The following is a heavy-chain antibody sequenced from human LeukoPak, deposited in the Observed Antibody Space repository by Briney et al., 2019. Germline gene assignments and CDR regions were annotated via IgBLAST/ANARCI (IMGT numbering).Heavy chain of an antibody. D-gene: IGHD2-2*01. J-gene: IGHJ4*02. CDR2: INHSGST. CDR1: GGSFSGYY. CDR3: ARRRRSSTSRPFDY. V-gene: IGHV4-34*01. Sequence: SETLSLTCAVYGGSFSGYYWSWIRQPPGKGLEWIGGINHSGSTNYNPPLKSRVTISVDTSKNQFSLKLSSVTAADTAVYYCARRRRSSTSRPFDYWGQGTLVTVSS.